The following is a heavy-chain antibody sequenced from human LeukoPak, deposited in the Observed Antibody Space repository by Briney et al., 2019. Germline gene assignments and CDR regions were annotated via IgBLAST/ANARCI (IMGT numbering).Heavy chain of an antibody. J-gene: IGHJ4*02. CDR3: ARVWGSGSYYDY. V-gene: IGHV1-46*01. CDR1: GYTFTSYS. Sequence: ASVNVSCKASGYTFTSYSMHWVRQAPGQGHEWMGIINPSGGGTSYAQQSQGRVTMTRNTSTSTVYLELSSLRAQETAVYYCARVWGSGSYYDYWGQGTLVTVSS. D-gene: IGHD3-10*01. CDR2: INPSGGGT.